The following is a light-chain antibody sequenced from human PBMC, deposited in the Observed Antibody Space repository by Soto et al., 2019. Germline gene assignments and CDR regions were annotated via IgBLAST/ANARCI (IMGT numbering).Light chain of an antibody. J-gene: IGKJ5*01. V-gene: IGKV3D-20*01. CDR3: QQYGSSPAIT. CDR2: DAS. CDR1: QSVSSSY. Sequence: EIVLTQSQATRSWSPGERATLSCGASQSVSSSYLAWYQQKPGLAPRLLSYDASSRATGIPDGFSGSVSGTDFTLTISRLEPEDFAVYYCQQYGSSPAITVGQGTRLEIK.